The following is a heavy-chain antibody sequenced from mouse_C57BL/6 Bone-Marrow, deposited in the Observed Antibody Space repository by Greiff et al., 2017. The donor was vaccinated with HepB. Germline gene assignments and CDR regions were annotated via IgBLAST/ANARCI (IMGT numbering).Heavy chain of an antibody. J-gene: IGHJ3*01. CDR1: GYAFTNYL. CDR2: INPGSGGT. Sequence: QVQLQQSGAELVRPGPSVKVSCKASGYAFTNYLIEWVKQRPGQGLEWIGVINPGSGGTNYNEKFKGKATLTADKSSSTAYMQLSSLTSEDSAVYFCARVGIYDYEGAYWGQGTLVTVSA. D-gene: IGHD2-4*01. V-gene: IGHV1-54*01. CDR3: ARVGIYDYEGAY.